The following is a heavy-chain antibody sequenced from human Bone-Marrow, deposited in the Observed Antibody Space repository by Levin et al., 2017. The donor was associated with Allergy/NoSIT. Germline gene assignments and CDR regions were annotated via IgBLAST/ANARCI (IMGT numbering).Heavy chain of an antibody. CDR2: IEPGDSHP. CDR3: VRHIAKNCPLTRCSYFDL. CDR1: GYIFTHYR. D-gene: IGHD2-21*01. J-gene: IGHJ4*02. Sequence: KSGESLKISCKGSGYIFTHYRISWLRQVAGKGLEWMGRIEPGDSHPFINPSFQGHVTMSRDDSTNTAHLQWSSLKASDSATYYCVRHIAKNCPLTRCSYFDLWGQGTHVTVS. V-gene: IGHV5-10-1*01.